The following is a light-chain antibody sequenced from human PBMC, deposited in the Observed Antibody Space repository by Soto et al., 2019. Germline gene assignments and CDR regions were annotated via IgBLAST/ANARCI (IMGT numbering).Light chain of an antibody. Sequence: EIVLTQSPATLSLSPGERATLSGRASQSVSSYLAWYQQKPGQAPRLLIYDTSNRATGIPARFSGSGSGTDFTLTISSLEPEDFAVYYCLHRNNWAWTFGQGTKVDIK. V-gene: IGKV3-11*01. J-gene: IGKJ1*01. CDR2: DTS. CDR1: QSVSSY. CDR3: LHRNNWAWT.